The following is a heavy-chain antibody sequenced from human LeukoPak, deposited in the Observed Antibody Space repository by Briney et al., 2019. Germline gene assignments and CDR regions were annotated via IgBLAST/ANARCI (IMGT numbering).Heavy chain of an antibody. D-gene: IGHD5-18*01. CDR3: ATGGNTVMEYAFDI. J-gene: IGHJ3*02. CDR2: ISDSGGST. CDR1: GFTFSSYA. V-gene: IGHV3-23*01. Sequence: PGGSLRLSCAASGFTFSSYAMSWVRQAPGKGLEWVSDISDSGGSTDYADSVKGRFTISRDSSKNTLYLQMNNLKAEDTAVYYCATGGNTVMEYAFDIWGQGTMVTVSS.